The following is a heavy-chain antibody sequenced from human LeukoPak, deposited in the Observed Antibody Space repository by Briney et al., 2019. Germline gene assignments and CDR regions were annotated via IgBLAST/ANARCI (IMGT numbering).Heavy chain of an antibody. CDR1: GGSISSYY. V-gene: IGHV4-59*08. CDR3: ARGGPVWGSSRFLLGY. D-gene: IGHD7-27*01. J-gene: IGHJ4*02. Sequence: PSETLSLTCTVSGGSISSYYWSWIRQPPGKGLEWIGYIYYSGSTNYNPSLKSRVTISVDTSKNQFSLKLSSVTAADTAVYYCARGGPVWGSSRFLLGYWGQGTLVTVSS. CDR2: IYYSGST.